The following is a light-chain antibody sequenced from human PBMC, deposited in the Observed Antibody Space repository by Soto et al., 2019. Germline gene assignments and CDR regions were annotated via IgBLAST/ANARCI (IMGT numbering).Light chain of an antibody. Sequence: NFMLTQPHSVSASPGKTVTISCSRSSGNIDANYVQWFRHRPGSSPTTVIYEDYKRPSGVPDRFSGSIDKSSNAASPTISGVEPEDEADYYCQSYDSDNNWVFGGGTKLTVL. V-gene: IGLV6-57*01. CDR2: EDY. CDR1: SGNIDANY. J-gene: IGLJ3*02. CDR3: QSYDSDNNWV.